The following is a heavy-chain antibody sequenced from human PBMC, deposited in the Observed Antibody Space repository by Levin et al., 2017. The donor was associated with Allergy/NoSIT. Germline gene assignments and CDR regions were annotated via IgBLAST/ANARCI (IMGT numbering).Heavy chain of an antibody. CDR3: AKDWGDIAVVGTASKHYYHGMDV. J-gene: IGHJ6*02. V-gene: IGHV3-74*01. Sequence: GGSLRLSCAASGFSFNNYWMHWVRQAPGKGLVWVSRLNSDGSRTAYADSVKGRFTISRDNANNMLFLHMSSLRAEDTAIYYCAKDWGDIAVVGTASKHYYHGMDVWGQGTTVTVSS. D-gene: IGHD6-19*01. CDR1: GFSFNNYW. CDR2: LNSDGSRT.